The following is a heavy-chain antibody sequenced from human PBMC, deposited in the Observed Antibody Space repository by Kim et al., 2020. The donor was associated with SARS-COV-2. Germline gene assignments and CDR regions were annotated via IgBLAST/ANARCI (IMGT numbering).Heavy chain of an antibody. CDR2: IWYDGSNK. V-gene: IGHV3-33*08. D-gene: IGHD3-16*02. J-gene: IGHJ4*02. Sequence: GGSLRLSCAASGFTFSSYGMHWVRQAPGKGLEWVAVIWYDGSNKYYADSVKGRFTISRDNSKNTLYLQMNSLRAEDTAVYYCARDSDFGGVIVPLDYWGQGTLVTVSS. CDR1: GFTFSSYG. CDR3: ARDSDFGGVIVPLDY.